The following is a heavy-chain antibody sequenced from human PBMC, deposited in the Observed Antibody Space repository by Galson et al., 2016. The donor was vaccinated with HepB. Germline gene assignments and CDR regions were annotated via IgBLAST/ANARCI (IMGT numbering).Heavy chain of an antibody. V-gene: IGHV3-7*01. CDR2: IKQDGSEK. CDR1: GFTLSNYA. Sequence: SLRLSCAASGFTLSNYAMNWVRLAPGKGLEWVANIKQDGSEKYYVDSVKGRFTISRDNAKNSLYLQMNSLRAEDTAVYYCASWWQTPASYFDYWGQGTLVTVSS. J-gene: IGHJ4*02. D-gene: IGHD2-8*02. CDR3: ASWWQTPASYFDY.